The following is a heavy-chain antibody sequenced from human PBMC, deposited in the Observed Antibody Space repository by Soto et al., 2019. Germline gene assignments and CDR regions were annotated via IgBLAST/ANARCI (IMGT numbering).Heavy chain of an antibody. Sequence: PGGSLRLSYSASGFTFSIYAMHWVRQAPGKGLEYVSAVSTNGGTSYYADSVKGRFTISRDNSRNTLYLQMNSLRPEDTAVYCCVKARAPRDGYKTQHGSWGLGPLFP. CDR2: VSTNGGTS. CDR3: VKARAPRDGYKTQHGS. CDR1: GFTFSIYA. D-gene: IGHD5-12*01. V-gene: IGHV3-64D*06. J-gene: IGHJ5*02.